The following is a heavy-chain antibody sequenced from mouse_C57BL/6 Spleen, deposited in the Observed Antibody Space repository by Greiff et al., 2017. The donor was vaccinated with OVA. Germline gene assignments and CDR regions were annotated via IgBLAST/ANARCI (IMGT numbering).Heavy chain of an antibody. V-gene: IGHV1-72*01. J-gene: IGHJ4*01. CDR2: IDPNSGGT. CDR1: GYTFTDYN. Sequence: VQLQQSGPELVKPGASVKMSCKASGYTFTDYNMHWVQQRPGRGLEWIGRIDPNSGGTKSNEKFKSKATLTVDKHSSTAYMPLSSLTPEVTAVYYCARGGGNLYAMDYWGQGTSVTVSS. CDR3: ARGGGNLYAMDY. D-gene: IGHD1-1*02.